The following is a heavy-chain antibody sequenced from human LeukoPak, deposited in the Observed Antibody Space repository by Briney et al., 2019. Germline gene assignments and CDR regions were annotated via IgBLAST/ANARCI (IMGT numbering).Heavy chain of an antibody. CDR1: GFTLSSYA. CDR2: ITGSGGRT. Sequence: GGSLRLSCAASGFTLSSYAMSWVRQAPGKGLEWVSGITGSGGRTYYADSVRGQFTISRDDSKNTLYLQMNSLRAEDTAVYYCAKGGAVAGRFDPWGQGTLVTVSS. V-gene: IGHV3-23*01. D-gene: IGHD6-19*01. J-gene: IGHJ5*02. CDR3: AKGGAVAGRFDP.